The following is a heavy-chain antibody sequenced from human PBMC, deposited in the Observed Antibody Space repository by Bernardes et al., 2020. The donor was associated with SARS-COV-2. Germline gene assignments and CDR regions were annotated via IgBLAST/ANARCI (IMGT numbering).Heavy chain of an antibody. V-gene: IGHV1-18*01. D-gene: IGHD1-1*01. CDR3: AISKNSYNSLFDQ. CDR2: ISTYNGNT. Sequence: ASVKVSCKTSGYTFINYGINWLRQAPGQGREGMGWISTYNGNTIFAQNFQARLTMTTDTSTNTGYMELRSLRSDDTAVYYCAISKNSYNSLFDQWGQGTLVTVSS. J-gene: IGHJ4*02. CDR1: GYTFINYG.